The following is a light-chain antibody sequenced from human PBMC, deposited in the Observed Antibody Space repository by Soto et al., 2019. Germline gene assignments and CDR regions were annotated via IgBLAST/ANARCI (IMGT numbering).Light chain of an antibody. J-gene: IGLJ3*02. Sequence: QSALTQPASVSGSPGQSITISCTGTSNDIGYYNYVSWYQQHPDKAPKLIIYGVSNRPTGVSIRFSGSKSGNTASLTISGLQAEDEAEYYCSAYTVSRKIMFGGGTKVTVL. CDR3: SAYTVSRKIM. CDR1: SNDIGYYNY. V-gene: IGLV2-14*01. CDR2: GVS.